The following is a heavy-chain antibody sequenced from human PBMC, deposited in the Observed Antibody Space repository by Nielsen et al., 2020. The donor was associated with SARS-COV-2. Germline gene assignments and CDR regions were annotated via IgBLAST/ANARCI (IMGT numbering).Heavy chain of an antibody. D-gene: IGHD1-26*01. J-gene: IGHJ4*02. CDR2: ISYDGSNK. CDR3: ARVVGYLPHY. CDR1: GFTFSSYG. V-gene: IGHV3-30*03. Sequence: GESLKISCAASGFTFSSYGVHWVRQAPGKGLEWVAVISYDGSNKYYADSVKGRFTISRDNAKNSLYLQMNSLRAEDTAVYYCARVVGYLPHYWGQGTLVTVSS.